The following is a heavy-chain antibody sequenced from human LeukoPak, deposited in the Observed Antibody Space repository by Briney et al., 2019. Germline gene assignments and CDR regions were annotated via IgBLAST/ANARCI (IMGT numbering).Heavy chain of an antibody. V-gene: IGHV4-59*01. D-gene: IGHD6-19*01. CDR1: GDSISSYY. J-gene: IGHJ4*02. CDR3: ARSYSSGPFDL. CDR2: IYYSGST. Sequence: PSETLSLTCTVSGDSISSYYWNGIRQSPGKGLEWIGYIYYSGSTKYNASLKSRVTISLATSNNQFSLKLRSMTAADTAVYYCARSYSSGPFDLWGQGTLVIASS.